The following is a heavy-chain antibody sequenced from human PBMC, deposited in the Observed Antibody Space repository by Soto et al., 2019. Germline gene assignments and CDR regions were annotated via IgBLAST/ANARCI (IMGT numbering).Heavy chain of an antibody. CDR2: INAGNGNT. D-gene: IGHD3-22*01. V-gene: IGHV1-3*01. J-gene: IGHJ5*02. CDR1: GYTFTSYA. CDR3: ASYRGWYYYDSSARGWFDP. Sequence: GASVKVSCKASGYTFTSYAMHWVRQAPGQRLEWMGWINAGNGNTKYSQKFQGRVTITRDTSASTAYMELSSLRSEDTAVYYCASYRGWYYYDSSARGWFDPWGQGTLVTVSS.